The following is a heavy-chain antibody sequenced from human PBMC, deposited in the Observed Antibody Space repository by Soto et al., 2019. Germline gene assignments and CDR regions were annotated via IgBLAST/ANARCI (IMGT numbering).Heavy chain of an antibody. CDR3: ARVEYYDSSGYYSFDY. CDR2: IYHSGST. D-gene: IGHD3-22*01. CDR1: GGSISSSNW. J-gene: IGHJ4*02. Sequence: PSETLSLTCAVSGGSISSSNWWSWVRQPPGKGLEWIGEIYHSGSTNYNPSLKSRVTISVDKSKNQFSLKLSSVTAADTAVYYCARVEYYDSSGYYSFDYWGQGTLVTVSS. V-gene: IGHV4-4*02.